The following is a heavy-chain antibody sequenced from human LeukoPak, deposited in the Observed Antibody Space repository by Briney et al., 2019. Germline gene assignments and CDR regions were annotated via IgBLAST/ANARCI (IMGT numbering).Heavy chain of an antibody. CDR2: MSATSGKT. CDR1: GYTFTSYD. V-gene: IGHV1-8*01. D-gene: IGHD3-9*01. CDR3: AKYKSGDYFDAGKRYYFDQ. Sequence: ASVKVSCKASGYTFTSYDINWVRQAPGQGLDWMGWMSATSGKTGQAQKFQGRITMTRDTSISTAYMELSSLRPEDTAVYYCAKYKSGDYFDAGKRYYFDQWGQGTPVTVSS. J-gene: IGHJ4*02.